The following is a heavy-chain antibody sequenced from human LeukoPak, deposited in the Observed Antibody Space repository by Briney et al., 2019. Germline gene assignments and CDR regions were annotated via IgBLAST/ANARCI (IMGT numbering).Heavy chain of an antibody. CDR1: GGSISSGGYS. J-gene: IGHJ4*02. CDR2: IYHSGST. V-gene: IGHV4-30-2*05. CDR3: ARGSMITFGGVPNYFDY. D-gene: IGHD3-16*01. Sequence: SETLSLTCTVSGGSISSGGYSWSWIRQPPGKGLEWIGYIYHSGSTYYNPSLKSRVTISVDTSKNQFSLKLSSETAADTAVYYCARGSMITFGGVPNYFDYWGQGTLVTVSS.